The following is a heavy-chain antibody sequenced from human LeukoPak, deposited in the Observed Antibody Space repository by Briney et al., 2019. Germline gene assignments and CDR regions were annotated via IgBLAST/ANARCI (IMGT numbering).Heavy chain of an antibody. V-gene: IGHV4-4*09. J-gene: IGHJ4*02. D-gene: IGHD3-10*01. CDR3: GGRGF. CDR2: IYASGTT. CDR1: GGSISSNC. Sequence: SETLSLTCTVSGGSISSNCWSWVRQPPGKGLEWIGCIYASGTTNYNPSLKGRLTISVDTSNSQFSLTVRSVTAADTAVYYCGGRGFWGQGTLVTVSS.